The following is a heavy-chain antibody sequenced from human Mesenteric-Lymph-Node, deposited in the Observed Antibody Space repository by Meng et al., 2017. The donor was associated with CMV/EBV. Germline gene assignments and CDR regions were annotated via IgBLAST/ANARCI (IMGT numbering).Heavy chain of an antibody. J-gene: IGHJ6*02. Sequence: GESLKISCAASGFTFDDFGMSWVRQAPGKGLEWVSHISGDSVSIRYADSVRGRFTLSRDNAKNSVSLHMNSLGAEDTAIYFCARVPDPFRSGYYYFGMDVWGQGTTVTVSS. D-gene: IGHD3-3*01. V-gene: IGHV3-20*04. CDR2: ISGDSVSI. CDR3: ARVPDPFRSGYYYFGMDV. CDR1: GFTFDDFG.